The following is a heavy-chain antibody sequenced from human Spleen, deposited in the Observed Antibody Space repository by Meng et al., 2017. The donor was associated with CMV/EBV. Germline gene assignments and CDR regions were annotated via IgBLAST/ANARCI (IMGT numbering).Heavy chain of an antibody. CDR2: IYDRGST. D-gene: IGHD2-21*02. CDR1: SSW. V-gene: IGHV4-4*02. Sequence: SSWWTGVRKVPGKGRGWIGEIYDRGSTNYNPSLKRQDTRSVDKYKNQFSLKLGSVTAADTAVYYWARIERRRILKYCGSDCSTTDYWGQGTLVTVSS. J-gene: IGHJ4*02. CDR3: ARIERRRILKYCGSDCSTTDY.